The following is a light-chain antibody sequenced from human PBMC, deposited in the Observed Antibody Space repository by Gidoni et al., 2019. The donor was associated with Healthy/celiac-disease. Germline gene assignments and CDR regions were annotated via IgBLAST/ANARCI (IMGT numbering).Light chain of an antibody. Sequence: IVFTQSPGTLSSSPGERATLSCRASQSISSSYLAWYQQKPGQAPRLLIYGASSRATGIPDRFSGSGSGTDFTLTISRLEPEDFAVYYCQQYGSSPLTFGQGTRLEIK. CDR3: QQYGSSPLT. CDR2: GAS. V-gene: IGKV3-20*01. CDR1: QSISSSY. J-gene: IGKJ5*01.